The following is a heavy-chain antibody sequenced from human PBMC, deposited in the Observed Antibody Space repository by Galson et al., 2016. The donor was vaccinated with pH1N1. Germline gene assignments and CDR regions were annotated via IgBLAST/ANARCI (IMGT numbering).Heavy chain of an antibody. CDR3: AKVESSPVGL. CDR1: GINFNSYD. J-gene: IGHJ1*01. D-gene: IGHD2-2*01. CDR2: IRYNGRDM. V-gene: IGHV3-30*02. Sequence: SLGLSCAASGINFNSYDIHWVRQAPGKGLEWVAFIRYNGRDMFYADSVKGRFRVSRDDSKNTLYLQMNRLRTEDTAIYYCAKVESSPVGLWGRGTLAAVPS.